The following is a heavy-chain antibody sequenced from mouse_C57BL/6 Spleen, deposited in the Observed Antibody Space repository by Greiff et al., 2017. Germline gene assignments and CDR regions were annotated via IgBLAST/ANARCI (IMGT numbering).Heavy chain of an antibody. CDR2: INPSSGYT. CDR3: ARSYYSNLREAMDY. V-gene: IGHV1-7*01. CDR1: GYTFTSYW. J-gene: IGHJ4*01. Sequence: QVQLKQSGAELAKPGASVKLSCKASGYTFTSYWMHWVKQRPGQGLEWIGYINPSSGYTKNNQKIKDTATLTADKSSSTAYMQLSSLTYEDSAVYYCARSYYSNLREAMDYWGQGTSVTVSS. D-gene: IGHD2-5*01.